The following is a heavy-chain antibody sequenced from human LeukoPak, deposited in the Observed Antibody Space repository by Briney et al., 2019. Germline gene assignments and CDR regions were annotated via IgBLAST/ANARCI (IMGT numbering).Heavy chain of an antibody. CDR3: ARDKDGVAYSSSCFDY. Sequence: ASVKVSCKASGYTFISYYMHWVRQAPGQGLEWMGIVNPSGDNTYYAQRFQGRVTMTRDTSTSTVYMELSSLRSEDTAVYYCARDKDGVAYSSSCFDYWGQGTLVTVSS. J-gene: IGHJ4*02. CDR2: VNPSGDNT. D-gene: IGHD6-13*01. V-gene: IGHV1-46*01. CDR1: GYTFISYY.